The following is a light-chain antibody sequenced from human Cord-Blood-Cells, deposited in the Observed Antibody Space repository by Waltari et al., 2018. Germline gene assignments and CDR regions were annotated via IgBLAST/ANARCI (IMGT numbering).Light chain of an antibody. J-gene: IGLJ2*01. Sequence: QSALTQPPSASGSPGQSVTISCTGTSSDVGGYNYVSWYQQHPGKAPKLMIYEVSKRPSGVPDRFSGSKSGNTASLTVSGLPAEDGADYYCSSYAGSNNLVFGGGTKLTVL. CDR1: SSDVGGYNY. CDR3: SSYAGSNNLV. V-gene: IGLV2-8*01. CDR2: EVS.